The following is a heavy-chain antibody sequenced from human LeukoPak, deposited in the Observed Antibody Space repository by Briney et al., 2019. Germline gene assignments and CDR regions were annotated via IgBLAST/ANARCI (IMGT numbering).Heavy chain of an antibody. D-gene: IGHD3-3*01. CDR2: IWYDGSNK. CDR1: GFTFSSYA. CDR3: ARDRHYDFWSGYYQDV. V-gene: IGHV3-33*08. J-gene: IGHJ6*02. Sequence: GGSLRLSCAASGFTFSSYAMSWVRQAPGKGLEWVAVIWYDGSNKYYADSVKGRFTISRDNSKNTLYLQMNSLRAEDTAVYYCARDRHYDFWSGYYQDVWGQGTTVTVSS.